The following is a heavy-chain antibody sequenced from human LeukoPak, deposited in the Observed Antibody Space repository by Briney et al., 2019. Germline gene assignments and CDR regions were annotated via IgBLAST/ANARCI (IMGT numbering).Heavy chain of an antibody. Sequence: GRSLRLSCAASGFSFSTYGMHWVRQAPGKGLEWVAVISYDGSNKYYADSVKGRFTISRDNSKNTLYLQMNSLRDEDTAVYYCVKDRGSSSWFVDYWGQGTLVTVSS. D-gene: IGHD6-13*01. CDR3: VKDRGSSSWFVDY. V-gene: IGHV3-30*18. CDR1: GFSFSTYG. J-gene: IGHJ4*02. CDR2: ISYDGSNK.